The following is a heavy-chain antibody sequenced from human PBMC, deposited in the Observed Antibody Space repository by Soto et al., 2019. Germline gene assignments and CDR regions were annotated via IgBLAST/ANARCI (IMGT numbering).Heavy chain of an antibody. CDR2: ISAYNGNT. CDR1: GYTFTSYG. V-gene: IGHV1-18*04. J-gene: IGHJ3*02. CDR3: AREPGPTGDDAFDI. D-gene: IGHD3-16*01. Sequence: ASVKVSCKASGYTFTSYGISWVRQAPGQGLEWMGWISAYNGNTNYAQKLQGRVTMTTDTSTSTAYMELRSLRSDDTAVYYCAREPGPTGDDAFDIWGQGTMVTVSS.